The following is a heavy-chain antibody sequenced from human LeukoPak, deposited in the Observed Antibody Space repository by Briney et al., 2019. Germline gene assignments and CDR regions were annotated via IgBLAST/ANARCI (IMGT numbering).Heavy chain of an antibody. D-gene: IGHD3-10*01. V-gene: IGHV3-53*01. CDR1: GFTVSSNY. CDR3: ARDRRLLYFGELFHDAFDI. J-gene: IGHJ3*02. Sequence: GGSLRLSCAASGFTVSSNYMSWVRQAPGKGLEWVSVIYSDGNTYYADSVKGRFTISRDNSKNTLYLQMNSLRAEDTAVYYCARDRRLLYFGELFHDAFDIWGQGTMVTVSS. CDR2: IYSDGNT.